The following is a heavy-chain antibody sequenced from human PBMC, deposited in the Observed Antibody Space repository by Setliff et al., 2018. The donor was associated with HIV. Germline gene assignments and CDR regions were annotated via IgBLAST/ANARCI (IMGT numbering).Heavy chain of an antibody. J-gene: IGHJ4*02. CDR2: IFVGDSTT. CDR1: GYAFTSYH. Sequence: ASVKVSCKTSGYAFTSYHIHWVRQAPGQGLEWMGKIFVGDSTTHYAQKFQGRVTLTSDTSTNTVYMELSSLRSEDTAVYYGAREGPKTYYFDYWGQGTLVTVSS. CDR3: AREGPKTYYFDY. V-gene: IGHV1-46*01.